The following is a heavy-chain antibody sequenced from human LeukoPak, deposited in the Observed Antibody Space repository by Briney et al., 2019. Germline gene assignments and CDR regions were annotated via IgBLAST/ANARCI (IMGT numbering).Heavy chain of an antibody. V-gene: IGHV1-2*02. J-gene: IGHJ4*02. D-gene: IGHD2/OR15-2a*01. CDR1: GYTFSGYY. CDR3: ARERSRSYFPGDY. CDR2: INLNSGDT. Sequence: ASVKVSCKASGYTFSGYYMHWVRQAPGQGLEWMGCINLNSGDTKYAQKFQGRVTLTRDTSITTAYMELSSLRSDDTAVYYCARERSRSYFPGDYWGQGTLVTFSS.